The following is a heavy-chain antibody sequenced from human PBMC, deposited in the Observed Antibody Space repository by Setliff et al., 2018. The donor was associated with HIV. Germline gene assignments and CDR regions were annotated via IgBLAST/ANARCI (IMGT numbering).Heavy chain of an antibody. J-gene: IGHJ4*02. CDR3: VRGRYYYTSGHSYYPDFDY. D-gene: IGHD3-22*01. CDR1: GFTFSDYY. V-gene: IGHV3-11*04. Sequence: GGSLRLSCAASGFTFSDYYMTWIRHVPGKGLEWVSHISGVGSSVYYADSVKGRFTISRDNAKNSLFLQMNSLRVEDTAVYYCVRGRYYYTSGHSYYPDFDYWGRGTLVTVSS. CDR2: ISGVGSSV.